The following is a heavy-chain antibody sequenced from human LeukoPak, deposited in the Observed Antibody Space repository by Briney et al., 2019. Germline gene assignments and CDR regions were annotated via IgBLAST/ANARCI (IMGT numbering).Heavy chain of an antibody. V-gene: IGHV3-20*04. CDR3: AELGITMIGGV. CDR2: INWNGGST. J-gene: IGHJ6*04. D-gene: IGHD3-10*02. CDR1: GFTFDDYG. Sequence: GGSLRLSCAASGFTFDDYGMSWVRQAPGKGLEWVSGINWNGGSTGYADSVKGRFTISRDNARNSLYLQMNSLRAEDTAVYYCAELGITMIGGVWGKGTTVTISS.